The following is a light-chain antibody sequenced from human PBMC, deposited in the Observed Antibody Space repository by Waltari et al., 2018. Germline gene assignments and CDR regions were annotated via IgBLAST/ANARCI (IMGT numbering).Light chain of an antibody. CDR3: SSYATGSNSV. CDR2: NVN. V-gene: IGLV2-14*03. Sequence: QSPLPQPASPSGSPGQPITISCPGTSRHAGGYNFLSWYQHHPGQAPKLMIYNVNFRPSGVSDRFAGSKSSNTASLAISGLQAEDEADYYCSSYATGSNSVFGSGTKVTVL. J-gene: IGLJ1*01. CDR1: SRHAGGYNF.